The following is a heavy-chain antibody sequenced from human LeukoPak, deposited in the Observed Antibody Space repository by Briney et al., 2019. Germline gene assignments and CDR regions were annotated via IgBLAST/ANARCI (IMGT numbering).Heavy chain of an antibody. CDR3: ARRAYDSSGYYWLDAFDI. CDR1: GYTFTSYA. D-gene: IGHD3-22*01. CDR2: INAGNGNT. J-gene: IGHJ3*02. V-gene: IGHV1-3*01. Sequence: ASVKVSCKASGYTFTSYAMHWVRQAPGQRLEWMGWINAGNGNTKYSQKFQGRVTITRDTSASTAYMELSSLRSEDTAVYYCARRAYDSSGYYWLDAFDIWGQGTMVTVSS.